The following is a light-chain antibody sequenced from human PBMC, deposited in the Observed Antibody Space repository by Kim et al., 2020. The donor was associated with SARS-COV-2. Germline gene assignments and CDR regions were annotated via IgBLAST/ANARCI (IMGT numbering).Light chain of an antibody. Sequence: ASTGDRVTISCRRSQGISSYLDWDQQKPERAPERLSYAASPLQSGVPSRVSGSGAGTDFTLTISCVQSEDFATYYCQQYYSFPRTFGQGTKVEIK. CDR1: QGISSY. J-gene: IGKJ1*01. V-gene: IGKV1D-8*02. CDR2: AAS. CDR3: QQYYSFPRT.